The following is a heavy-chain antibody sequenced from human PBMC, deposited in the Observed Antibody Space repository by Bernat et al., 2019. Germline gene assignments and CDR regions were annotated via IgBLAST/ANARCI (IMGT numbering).Heavy chain of an antibody. J-gene: IGHJ6*02. CDR3: TRPRVVPAAKLDYGMDV. V-gene: IGHV3-73*01. D-gene: IGHD2-2*01. CDR1: GFTFSGSA. Sequence: EVQLVESGGGLVQPGGSLKLSCAASGFTFSGSAMHWVRQASGKGLEWVGRIRSKANSYATAYAASVKGRFTISRDDSKNTAYLQMNSLKTEDTARYYCTRPRVVPAAKLDYGMDVWGQGTTVTVSS. CDR2: IRSKANSYAT.